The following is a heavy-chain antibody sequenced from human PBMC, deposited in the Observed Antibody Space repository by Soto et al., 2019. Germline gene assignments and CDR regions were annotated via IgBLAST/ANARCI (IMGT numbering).Heavy chain of an antibody. Sequence: EVQLVQSGAEVKKPGESLKISCKASGDTFSSYWIAWVRQMPGKGLEWMGVIYPADSDTRYSPSFEGHVTISADKSMGTGLVQMGSLKASDSGIYFWEIHEPNRVLGVVLPAGMEVWGQGTKVTVSS. CDR2: IYPADSDT. CDR1: GDTFSSYW. D-gene: IGHD3-10*01. V-gene: IGHV5-51*01. J-gene: IGHJ6*02. CDR3: EIHEPNRVLGVVLPAGMEV.